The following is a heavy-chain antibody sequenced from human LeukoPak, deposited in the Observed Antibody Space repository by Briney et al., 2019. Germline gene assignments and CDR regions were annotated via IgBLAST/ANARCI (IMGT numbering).Heavy chain of an antibody. CDR1: GYTFTGYY. CDR2: INPNSGGT. CDR3: AREKAAAENWFDP. Sequence: ASVKVSCKASGYTFTGYYMHWVRQAPGQGLEWMGWINPNSGGTNYAQKLQGRVTMTTDTSTSTAYMELRSLRSDDTAVYYCAREKAAAENWFDPWGQGTLVTVSS. V-gene: IGHV1-2*02. J-gene: IGHJ5*02. D-gene: IGHD6-13*01.